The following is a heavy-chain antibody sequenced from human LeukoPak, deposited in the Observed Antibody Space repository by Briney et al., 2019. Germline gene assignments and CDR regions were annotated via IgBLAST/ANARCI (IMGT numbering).Heavy chain of an antibody. J-gene: IGHJ4*02. CDR3: AREGIAVAVDY. CDR1: GYTFTSYY. V-gene: IGHV1-46*01. Sequence: VASVKVSCKASGYTFTSYYMDWVRQAPGQGLEWMGIINPSGGSTSYAQKFQGRVTMTRDTSTSTVYMELSSLRSEDTAVYYCAREGIAVAVDYWGQGTLVTVSS. D-gene: IGHD6-19*01. CDR2: INPSGGST.